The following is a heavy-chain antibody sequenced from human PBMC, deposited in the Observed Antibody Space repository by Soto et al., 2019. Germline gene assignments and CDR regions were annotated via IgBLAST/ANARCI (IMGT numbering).Heavy chain of an antibody. CDR1: GGTFSSYA. CDR3: ARVGGTGGYTYGLDY. V-gene: IGHV1-69*06. Sequence: SVMFSCNASGGTFSSYAISWVRQAPGQGLEWMGGIIPVFGTGIYAQKFQGRVTITADKSTNTAYMELSSLRSEDTAVYFCARVGGTGGYTYGLDYWGQGTLVTVSS. D-gene: IGHD5-18*01. J-gene: IGHJ4*02. CDR2: IIPVFGTG.